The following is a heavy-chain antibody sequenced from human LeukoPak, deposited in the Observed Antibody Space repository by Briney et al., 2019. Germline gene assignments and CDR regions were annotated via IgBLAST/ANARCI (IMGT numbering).Heavy chain of an antibody. V-gene: IGHV3-21*01. D-gene: IGHD1-26*01. CDR1: GFTFSSYS. CDR3: TKAGVVGAKAGFDN. Sequence: GGSLRLSCAASGFTFSSYSMNWVRQAPGKGLEWVSSISSSSSYIYYADSVKGRFTISRDNAKNSLDLQMNNLRDEDTAIYYCTKAGVVGAKAGFDNWGQGTLVTVSS. CDR2: ISSSSSYI. J-gene: IGHJ4*02.